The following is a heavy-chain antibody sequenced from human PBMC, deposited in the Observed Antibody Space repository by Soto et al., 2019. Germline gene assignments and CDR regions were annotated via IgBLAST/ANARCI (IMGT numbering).Heavy chain of an antibody. CDR3: AGAEDYGDGVRWPRRKYFNY. D-gene: IGHD4-17*01. CDR1: GGTFSSYT. CDR2: IIPIFDTT. Sequence: QVQLVQSGAEVKKPGSSVKVSCKASGGTFSSYTLNWVRQAPGQGLEWMGGIIPIFDTTNYAQKFQGRVTITADETTSPVYMELRNRSAEDTAVYYCAGAEDYGDGVRWPRRKYFNYWSKQTLIT. J-gene: IGHJ4*02. V-gene: IGHV1-69*01.